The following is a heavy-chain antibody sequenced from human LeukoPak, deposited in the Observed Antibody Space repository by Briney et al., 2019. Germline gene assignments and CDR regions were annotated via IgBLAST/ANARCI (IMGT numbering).Heavy chain of an antibody. CDR1: GFTFSSYS. CDR3: ARDDYYDSSGYSRGFDY. V-gene: IGHV3-21*01. CDR2: ISSSSSYI. Sequence: KPGGSLRLSCAASGFTFSSYSMNWVRQAPGKGLEWVSSISSSSSYIYYADSVKGRFTISRDNAKNSLCLQMNSLRAEDTAVYYCARDDYYDSSGYSRGFDYWGQGTLVTVSS. J-gene: IGHJ4*02. D-gene: IGHD3-22*01.